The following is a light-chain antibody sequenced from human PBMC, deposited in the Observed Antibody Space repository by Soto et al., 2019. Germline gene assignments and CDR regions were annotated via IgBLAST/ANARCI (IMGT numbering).Light chain of an antibody. V-gene: IGKV1-39*01. Sequence: DIQMTQSPSSLSASVGDRVSITCRASQGVSAYLLWYQQTQGKAPKLLIYAASNLLSGVPSRFRGRGYGTNVIPTINRLKPEDFATYYCQQRYRPPHMFGQGTKLETK. CDR1: QGVSAY. J-gene: IGKJ2*01. CDR3: QQRYRPPHM. CDR2: AAS.